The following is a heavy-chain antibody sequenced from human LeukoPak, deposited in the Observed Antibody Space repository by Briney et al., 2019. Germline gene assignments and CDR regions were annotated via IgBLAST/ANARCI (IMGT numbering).Heavy chain of an antibody. CDR3: ARDDYGGNYTFDY. J-gene: IGHJ4*02. V-gene: IGHV4-4*07. CDR2: IYTSGST. CDR1: GGSISSYY. D-gene: IGHD4-23*01. Sequence: SETLSLTCTVSGGSISSYYGSWIRQPAGEGLEWIGRIYTSGSTNYNPSLKSRVTMSVDTSKNQFSLKLSSVTAADTAVYYCARDDYGGNYTFDYWGQGTLVTVSS.